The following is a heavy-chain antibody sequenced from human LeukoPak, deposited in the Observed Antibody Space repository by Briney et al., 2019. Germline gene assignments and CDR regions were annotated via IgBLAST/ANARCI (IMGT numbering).Heavy chain of an antibody. V-gene: IGHV3-7*03. J-gene: IGHJ5*01. D-gene: IGHD3-10*01. CDR2: IKQGGRAE. CDR1: EFIFSDYW. Sequence: GGSLRLSCVASEFIFSDYWMSWVRQAPGKGLEWVANIKQGGRAEKYVGSAKGRFAISRDDAKSTLYLQMDSLSGDDTAVYYGARDNGGWFDSWGRGALVTVSS. CDR3: ARDNGGWFDS.